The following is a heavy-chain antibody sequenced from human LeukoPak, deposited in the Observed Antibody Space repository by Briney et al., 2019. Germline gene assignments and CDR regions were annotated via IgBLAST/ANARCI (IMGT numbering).Heavy chain of an antibody. CDR1: GFFFSNYW. CDR3: ARYDGLLLVDY. CDR2: IKQYGSMK. J-gene: IGHJ4*02. Sequence: PGGSLRLSRAATGFFFSNYWMTWVRPAPAKGGEWVDYIKQYGSMKRCVGAVKSRFPISRDNANTSLYMQMNRLRAEDTAVYYCARYDGLLLVDYWGRGTLVPVSS. V-gene: IGHV3-7*01. D-gene: IGHD3-22*01.